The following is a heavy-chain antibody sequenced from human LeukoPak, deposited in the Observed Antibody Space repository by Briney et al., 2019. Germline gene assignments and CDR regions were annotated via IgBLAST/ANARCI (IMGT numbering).Heavy chain of an antibody. J-gene: IGHJ2*01. V-gene: IGHV1-69*05. CDR2: IIPIFGTA. Sequence: SVKVSCKASEGTFSSYANSWVRQAPGQGLEWMGGIIPIFGTANYAQKFQGRVTITTDESTSTAYMELSSLRSEDTAVYYCARAPEYSSSSRGWYFDLWGRGTLVTVSS. D-gene: IGHD6-6*01. CDR3: ARAPEYSSSSRGWYFDL. CDR1: EGTFSSYA.